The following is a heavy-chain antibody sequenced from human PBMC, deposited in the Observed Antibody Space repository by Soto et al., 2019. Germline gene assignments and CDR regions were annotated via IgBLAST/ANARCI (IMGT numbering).Heavy chain of an antibody. CDR3: AHNNYYGSGSVY. J-gene: IGHJ4*02. V-gene: IGHV2-5*02. CDR2: IYWDNDK. CDR1: GFSLNTRGVG. Sequence: SGLTLVNPTQTLTLTCAFSGFSLNTRGVGVGWIRQPPGKALEWLALIYWDNDKRYSPSLKSRLTITKDTPKNHVVLMMTDMDPVDTATYYCAHNNYYGSGSVYWGQGTLVTVSS. D-gene: IGHD3-10*01.